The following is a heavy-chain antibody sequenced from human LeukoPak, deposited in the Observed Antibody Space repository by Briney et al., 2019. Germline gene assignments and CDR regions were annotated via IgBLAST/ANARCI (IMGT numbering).Heavy chain of an antibody. V-gene: IGHV3-23*01. CDR1: GFTFSDYT. D-gene: IGHD3-10*01. Sequence: GGSLRLPCVGTGFTFSDYTMSWLRQSPVKGLEWVAAISGSGFKTYDADSMKGRFTSSRDNSKSTLYLEINNLRAEDTAAYFCARGQGPDXVRFAADWGQGTLVTVSS. CDR3: ARGQGPDXVRFAAD. CDR2: ISGSGFKT. J-gene: IGHJ4*02.